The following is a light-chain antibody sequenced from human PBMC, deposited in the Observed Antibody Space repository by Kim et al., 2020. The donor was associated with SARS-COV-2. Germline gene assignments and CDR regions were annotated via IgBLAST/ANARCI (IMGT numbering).Light chain of an antibody. Sequence: SASVGDRVTITCRASQSIRTYLNWYQEKPGKAPKLLIYTASTLQSGVPLRFTGGGSGTDFTLTISSLQPEDFATYYCQQSYSTPGTFGQGTKLEI. J-gene: IGKJ2*01. CDR3: QQSYSTPGT. V-gene: IGKV1-39*01. CDR1: QSIRTY. CDR2: TAS.